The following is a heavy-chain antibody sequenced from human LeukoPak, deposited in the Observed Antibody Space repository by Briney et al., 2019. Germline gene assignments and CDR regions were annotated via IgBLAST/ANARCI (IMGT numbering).Heavy chain of an antibody. CDR2: IYNSETT. D-gene: IGHD4-11*01. Sequence: SETLSLTRTVSGDSISSYYWSWIRQPPGKGLEWIGYIYNSETTNYNPSLESRVTISEDTSKNQFSLMLTSVTAADTAVYYCARVVYSHYWPEGMDVLGQGTTVTVSS. J-gene: IGHJ6*02. CDR3: ARVVYSHYWPEGMDV. CDR1: GDSISSYY. V-gene: IGHV4-59*01.